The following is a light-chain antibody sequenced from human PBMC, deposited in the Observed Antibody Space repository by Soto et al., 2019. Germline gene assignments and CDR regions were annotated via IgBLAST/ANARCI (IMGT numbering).Light chain of an antibody. CDR1: QSVSSSY. CDR3: QQKKT. Sequence: EVVLTQSPGTLSLSPGERATLSCRASQSVSSSYLAWYQQKPGQAPRLLIYGASSRATGIPDRFSGSVSGTDFTLTISRLEPEDFAVYYCQQKKTFGQGTKVEIK. V-gene: IGKV3-20*01. J-gene: IGKJ1*01. CDR2: GAS.